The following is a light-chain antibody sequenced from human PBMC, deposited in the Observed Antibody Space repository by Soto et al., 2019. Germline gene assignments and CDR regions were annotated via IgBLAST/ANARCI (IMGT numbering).Light chain of an antibody. V-gene: IGKV1-5*03. J-gene: IGKJ1*01. CDR2: GAS. CDR3: QQYNHYWT. Sequence: DIPMTQSPSSVSASVGDRVTITCRASESISTWLAWYQQKPGKAPKLLIYGASSLESGVPSRFSGSGSGTEFSLTISSLQPDDFATYYCQQYNHYWTFGQGTKVDIK. CDR1: ESISTW.